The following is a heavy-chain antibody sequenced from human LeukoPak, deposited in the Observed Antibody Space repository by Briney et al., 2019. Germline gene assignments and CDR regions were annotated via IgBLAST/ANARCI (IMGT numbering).Heavy chain of an antibody. CDR1: GFSVSSNY. CDR2: LYHDGGT. V-gene: IGHV3-53*01. Sequence: GGSLRLSCAASGFSVSSNYMSWVRQAPGKGLEYVSVLYHDGGTYSADSVKGRFTISRDNSKNTLYLQMNSLGVEDTAMYYCVHGWASYGSGSSEFFDYWGQGSLVTVSS. J-gene: IGHJ4*02. D-gene: IGHD3-10*01. CDR3: VHGWASYGSGSSEFFDY.